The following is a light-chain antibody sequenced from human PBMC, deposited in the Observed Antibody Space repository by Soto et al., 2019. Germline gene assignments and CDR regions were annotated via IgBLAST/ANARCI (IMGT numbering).Light chain of an antibody. CDR2: GAS. J-gene: IGKJ1*01. CDR3: QQYNNWPPWT. CDR1: RSVSSSY. Sequence: EIVLTQSPGTLSLSPGERATLSCRASRSVSSSYLAWYQQKPGQAPRLLIYGASSRATVIPDRFSGSGSGTDFTLTISSLQSEDFAVYYCQQYNNWPPWTFGQGTKVDIK. V-gene: IGKV3-20*01.